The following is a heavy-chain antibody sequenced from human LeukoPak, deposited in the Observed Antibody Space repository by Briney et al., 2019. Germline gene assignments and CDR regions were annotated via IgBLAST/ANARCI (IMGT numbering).Heavy chain of an antibody. D-gene: IGHD6-19*01. V-gene: IGHV3-7*03. J-gene: IGHJ4*02. CDR1: GFTFSTYW. Sequence: GGSLRLSSAASGFTFSTYWMTWVRQAPGKGPEWVANIKQDGSEKYYMDSVKGRFTISRDNSKNTLYLQMNSLSTEDTAVYFCAKFEGATIPGWFNDYWGQGILVTVSS. CDR2: IKQDGSEK. CDR3: AKFEGATIPGWFNDY.